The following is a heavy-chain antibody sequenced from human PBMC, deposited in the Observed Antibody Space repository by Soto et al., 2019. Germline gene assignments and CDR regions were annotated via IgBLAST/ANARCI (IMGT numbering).Heavy chain of an antibody. D-gene: IGHD6-19*01. CDR3: VRERSGYSSGPFDY. CDR1: GFTFSSYN. Sequence: GGSLRLSCAASGFTFSSYNMNWVRQAPGKGLEWVSSLSSSTNFIYYADSLKGRFTISRDNAKNSLYLQMNSLRVEDTAVYYCVRERSGYSSGPFDYWGQGTLVTVSS. CDR2: LSSSTNFI. V-gene: IGHV3-21*01. J-gene: IGHJ4*02.